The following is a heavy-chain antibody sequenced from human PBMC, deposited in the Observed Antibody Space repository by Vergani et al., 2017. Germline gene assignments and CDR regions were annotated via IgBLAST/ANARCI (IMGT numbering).Heavy chain of an antibody. Sequence: QLQESGPGLVKPSETLSLTCTISGDSVISTDYHWGWIRQPPEKGLEWIGSMDYSGSTSYNPSLESRISISFETPKNQFSLRLTSVTAADTAVYYCASKRGACRAAYCHSYDFWGPGTLVGVSS. D-gene: IGHD2-15*01. CDR2: MDYSGST. CDR3: ASKRGACRAAYCHSYDF. V-gene: IGHV4-39*01. CDR1: GDSVISTDYH. J-gene: IGHJ4*02.